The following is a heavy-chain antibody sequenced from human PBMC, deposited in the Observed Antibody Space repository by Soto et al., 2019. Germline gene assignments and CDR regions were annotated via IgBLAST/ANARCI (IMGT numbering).Heavy chain of an antibody. V-gene: IGHV1-18*01. J-gene: IGHJ6*02. Sequence: GASVKVSCKASGYTFTSYGISWVRQAPGQGLEWMGWISAYKGNTNYAQKLQGRVTMTTDTSTSTAYMELRSLRSDDTALYYCARDGIAVAGHYYYYGMDVWGQGTTVTVSS. CDR1: GYTFTSYG. CDR2: ISAYKGNT. D-gene: IGHD6-19*01. CDR3: ARDGIAVAGHYYYYGMDV.